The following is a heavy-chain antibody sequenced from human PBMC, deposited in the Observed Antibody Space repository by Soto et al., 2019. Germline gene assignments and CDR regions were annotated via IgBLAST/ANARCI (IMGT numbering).Heavy chain of an antibody. Sequence: KTSETLSLTCTVSGGSISSYYWSWIRQPPGKGLEWIGYIYYSGSTNYNPSLKSRVTISVDTSKNQFSLKLSSVTAADTAVYYCARGSNGRGAFDIWGQGTMVTVSS. CDR2: IYYSGST. J-gene: IGHJ3*02. CDR3: ARGSNGRGAFDI. CDR1: GGSISSYY. V-gene: IGHV4-59*01. D-gene: IGHD1-1*01.